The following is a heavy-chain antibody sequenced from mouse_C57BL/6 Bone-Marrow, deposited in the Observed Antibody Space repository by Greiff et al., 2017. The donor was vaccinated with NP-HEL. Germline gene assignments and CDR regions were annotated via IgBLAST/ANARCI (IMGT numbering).Heavy chain of an antibody. CDR2: ISSGGSYT. J-gene: IGHJ3*01. CDR1: GFTFSSYG. V-gene: IGHV5-6*01. CDR3: AIRTGTWFAY. D-gene: IGHD4-1*01. Sequence: EVQLKESGGDLVKPGGSLKLSCAASGFTFSSYGMSWVRQTPDKRLEWVATISSGGSYTYYPDSVKGRFTISRDNAKNTLYLQMSSLKSEDTAMYYCAIRTGTWFAYWGQGTLVTVSA.